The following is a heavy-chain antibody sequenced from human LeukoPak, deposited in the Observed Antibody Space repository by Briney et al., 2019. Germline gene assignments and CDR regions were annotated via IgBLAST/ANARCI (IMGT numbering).Heavy chain of an antibody. J-gene: IGHJ4*02. CDR1: GFTFSSYS. CDR3: ARDTSSRYSSSWYHFDY. V-gene: IGHV3-21*01. CDR2: ISSSSSYI. Sequence: GGSLRLSCAASGFTFSSYSMNWVRQAPGKGLEWVSSISSSSSYIHYADSVKGRFTISRDNAKNSLYLQMNSLRAEDTAVYYCARDTSSRYSSSWYHFDYWGQGTLVTVSS. D-gene: IGHD6-13*01.